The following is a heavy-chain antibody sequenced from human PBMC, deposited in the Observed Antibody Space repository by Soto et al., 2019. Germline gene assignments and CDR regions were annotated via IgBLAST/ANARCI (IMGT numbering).Heavy chain of an antibody. Sequence: EVQLVESGGGLVQPGGSLRLSCAASGFTFSDHYMDWVRQAPGKGLEWVGRIRNRANSYTTEYAASVKGRFTVSRDDSKTSLYLQMNSLKTEDTAVYYCTRRDSSGTPGDYWGQGTLVTVSS. D-gene: IGHD3-22*01. CDR1: GFTFSDHY. V-gene: IGHV3-72*01. CDR3: TRRDSSGTPGDY. J-gene: IGHJ4*02. CDR2: IRNRANSYTT.